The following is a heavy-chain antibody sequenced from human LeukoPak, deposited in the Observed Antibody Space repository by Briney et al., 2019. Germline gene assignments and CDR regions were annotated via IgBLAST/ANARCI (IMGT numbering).Heavy chain of an antibody. Sequence: PSETLSLTCTVSGGSISSGSYYWSWIRQPAGKGLEWIGRIYTSGSTNYNPSLKSRVTISVDTSKNQFSLKLSSVTAADTAVYYCAGPTKYFQRWGQGTLVTVSS. CDR3: AGPTKYFQR. CDR2: IYTSGST. J-gene: IGHJ1*01. CDR1: GGSISSGSYY. V-gene: IGHV4-61*02.